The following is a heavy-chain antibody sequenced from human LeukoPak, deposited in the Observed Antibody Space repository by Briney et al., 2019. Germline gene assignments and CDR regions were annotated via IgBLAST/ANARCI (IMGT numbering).Heavy chain of an antibody. V-gene: IGHV3-30*18. Sequence: GRSLRLSCAASGFTFSSYGMHWVRQAPGKGLEWVAVISYDGSNKYYADSVKGRSTISRDNSKNTLYLQMNSLRAEDTAVYYCAKVRYFDWLSSPFDYWGQGTLVTVSS. CDR3: AKVRYFDWLSSPFDY. J-gene: IGHJ4*02. D-gene: IGHD3-9*01. CDR1: GFTFSSYG. CDR2: ISYDGSNK.